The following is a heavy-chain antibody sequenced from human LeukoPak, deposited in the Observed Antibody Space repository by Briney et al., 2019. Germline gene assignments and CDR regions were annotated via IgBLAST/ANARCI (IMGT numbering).Heavy chain of an antibody. CDR1: GYTFTSYY. CDR3: AVNSGSYSDYYYYMDV. Sequence: ASVKVSCKASGYTFTSYYMLWVRQAPGQGLEWMGIINPSGGSTSYAQKFQGRVTMTRDTSTSTVYTELSSLRSEDTAVYYCAVNSGSYSDYYYYMDVWGKGTTVTVSS. CDR2: INPSGGST. V-gene: IGHV1-46*01. J-gene: IGHJ6*03. D-gene: IGHD1-26*01.